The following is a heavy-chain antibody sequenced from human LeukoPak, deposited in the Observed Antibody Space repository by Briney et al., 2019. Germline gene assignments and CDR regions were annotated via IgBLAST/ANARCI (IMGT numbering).Heavy chain of an antibody. Sequence: GGSLRLSCAASGFTFSDAWLSWVRQAPGKGAEWVGRIKSSADGGATDYAAPVKGRFTVSRDDSKDTLFLRMNSLRTEDTAVYYCSLRYCSGTDCPGYWGQGTLVTVSS. J-gene: IGHJ4*02. V-gene: IGHV3-15*01. CDR3: SLRYCSGTDCPGY. CDR1: GFTFSDAW. CDR2: IKSSADGGAT. D-gene: IGHD2-8*02.